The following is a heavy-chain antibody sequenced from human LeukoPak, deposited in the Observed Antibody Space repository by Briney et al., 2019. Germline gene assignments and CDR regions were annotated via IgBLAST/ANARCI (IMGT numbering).Heavy chain of an antibody. CDR1: GYKFSSYW. V-gene: IGHV5-51*01. CDR3: ARRGEGNWAPFDY. Sequence: GESLKISCKGSGYKFSSYWIGWVRQMPGKGLEWMGIIYPGDSDTRYSPSFQGQVTISADKSISTAYLQWSSLKASDTAIYYCARRGEGNWAPFDYWGQGTLVTVSS. D-gene: IGHD7-27*01. CDR2: IYPGDSDT. J-gene: IGHJ4*02.